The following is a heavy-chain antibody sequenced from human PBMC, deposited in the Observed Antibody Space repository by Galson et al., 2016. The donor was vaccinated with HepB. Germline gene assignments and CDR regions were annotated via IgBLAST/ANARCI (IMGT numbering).Heavy chain of an antibody. V-gene: IGHV4-39*01. D-gene: IGHD3-22*01. J-gene: IGHJ4*02. CDR2: IYYSGST. CDR1: GGSISSGSYY. Sequence: SETLSLTCTVSGGSISSGSYYWGWIRQPPGKGLEWIGSIYYSGSTYYNPSLKSRVTISVDTSKNQFSLTLSYVTAADTAVYYCVRGDQTYYDSSGPDLDYWGQGTLVTVSS. CDR3: VRGDQTYYDSSGPDLDY.